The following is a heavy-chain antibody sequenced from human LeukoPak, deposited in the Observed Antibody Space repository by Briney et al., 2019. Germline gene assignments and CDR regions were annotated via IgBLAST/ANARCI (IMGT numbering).Heavy chain of an antibody. D-gene: IGHD1-14*01. CDR3: ARSPGFPFGQMDV. V-gene: IGHV3-30-3*01. CDR1: GFTFRDYP. Sequence: GGSLRLSCAASGFTFRDYPMYWVRQAPGKGLEWVAVISYDASNDFYGDSARGRFTISRDNAKNTVFLQMDSLKPEDTAVYYCARSPGFPFGQMDVWGKGTMVIVSS. J-gene: IGHJ6*04. CDR2: ISYDASND.